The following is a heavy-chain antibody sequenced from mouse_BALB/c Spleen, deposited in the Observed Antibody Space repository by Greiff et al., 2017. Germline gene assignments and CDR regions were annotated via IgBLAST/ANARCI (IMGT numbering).Heavy chain of an antibody. Sequence: VQLQQSGPGLVKPSQSLSLTCSVTGYSITSGYYWNWIRQFPGNKLEWMGYISYDGSNNYNPSLKNRISITRDTSKNQFFLKLNSVTTEDTATYYCARDRKGEYGNYWFAYWGQGTLVTVSA. CDR2: ISYDGSN. V-gene: IGHV3-6*02. D-gene: IGHD2-10*02. CDR3: ARDRKGEYGNYWFAY. J-gene: IGHJ3*01. CDR1: GYSITSGYY.